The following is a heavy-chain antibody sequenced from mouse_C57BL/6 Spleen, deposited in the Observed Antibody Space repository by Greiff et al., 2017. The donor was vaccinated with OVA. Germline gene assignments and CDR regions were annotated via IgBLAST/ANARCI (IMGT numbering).Heavy chain of an antibody. J-gene: IGHJ2*01. D-gene: IGHD1-1*01. CDR1: GYTFTSYW. V-gene: IGHV1-50*01. CDR2: IDPSDSYT. CDR3: ARKGSFDY. Sequence: QVHVKQSGAELVKPGASVKLSCKASGYTFTSYWMQWVKQRPGQGLEWIGEIDPSDSYTNYNQKFKGKATLTVDTSSSTAYMQLSSLTSEDSAVYYCARKGSFDYWGQGTTLTVSS.